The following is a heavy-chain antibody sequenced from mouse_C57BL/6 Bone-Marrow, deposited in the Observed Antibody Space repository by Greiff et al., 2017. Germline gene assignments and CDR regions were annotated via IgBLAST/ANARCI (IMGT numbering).Heavy chain of an antibody. D-gene: IGHD1-1*02. CDR1: GFNIKDDY. CDR3: TTVGYGDY. CDR2: IDPENGDT. Sequence: VQLQQSGAELVRPGASVKLSCTASGFNIKDDYMHWVKQRPEQGLEWIGWIDPENGDTEYASKFQGKATITADTSSNTAYLQLSSLTSEDTAIYYCTTVGYGDYWGQGTTLTVSS. J-gene: IGHJ2*01. V-gene: IGHV14-4*01.